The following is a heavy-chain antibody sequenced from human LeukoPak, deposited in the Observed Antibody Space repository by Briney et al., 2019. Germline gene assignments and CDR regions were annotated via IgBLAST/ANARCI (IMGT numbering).Heavy chain of an antibody. CDR2: ISGSGGST. CDR3: ASQVAARSFVAYFDY. J-gene: IGHJ4*02. D-gene: IGHD6-6*01. V-gene: IGHV3-23*01. CDR1: GFTFSSYA. Sequence: PGGSLRLSCAASGFTFSSYAMSWVRQAPGKGLEWVSAISGSGGSTYYADSVKGRFTISRDNAKNSLYLQMNSLRAEDTAVYYCASQVAARSFVAYFDYWGQGTLVTVSS.